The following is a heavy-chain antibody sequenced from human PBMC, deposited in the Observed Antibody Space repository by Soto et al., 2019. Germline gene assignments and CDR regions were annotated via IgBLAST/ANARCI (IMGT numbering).Heavy chain of an antibody. V-gene: IGHV3-23*01. CDR3: AKHLSDVGVHHPVDY. Sequence: PGGSLRLSCAASGFSFSIYAMALVRQTPGKGLEWVSTISVSGGSTFYADSVKGRFSISRDKSKNMLYLQMNSLRAEDTAVYYCAKHLSDVGVHHPVDYWGQGTLVTVSS. CDR1: GFSFSIYA. CDR2: ISVSGGST. D-gene: IGHD3-16*01. J-gene: IGHJ4*02.